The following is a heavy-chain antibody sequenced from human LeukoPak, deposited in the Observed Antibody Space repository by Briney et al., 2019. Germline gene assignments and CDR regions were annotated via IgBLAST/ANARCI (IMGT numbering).Heavy chain of an antibody. CDR1: GYTFPNYG. J-gene: IGHJ6*02. CDR2: ISAYNGNT. V-gene: IGHV1-18*01. CDR3: ARRVTAIGYYYYGMDV. D-gene: IGHD2-21*02. Sequence: AAVTVSRKSSGYTFPNYGIREVRPAPAQGGEWMGWISAYNGNTNYAQKLQGRVTMTTDTSTSTAYMELRSLRSDDTAVYYCARRVTAIGYYYYGMDVWGQGTTVTVSS.